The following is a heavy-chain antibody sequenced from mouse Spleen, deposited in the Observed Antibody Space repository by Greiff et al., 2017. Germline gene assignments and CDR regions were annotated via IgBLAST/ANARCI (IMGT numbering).Heavy chain of an antibody. J-gene: IGHJ3*01. CDR1: GYTFTSYW. V-gene: IGHV1-59*01. D-gene: IGHD2-1*01. CDR2: IDPSDSYT. Sequence: QVQLQQPGAELVRPGTSVKLSCKASGYTFTSYWMHWVKQRPGQGLEWIGVIDPSDSYTNYNQKFKGKATLTVDTSSSTAYMQLSSLTSEDSAVYYCARWGGNYVDWFAYWGQGTLVTVSA. CDR3: ARWGGNYVDWFAY.